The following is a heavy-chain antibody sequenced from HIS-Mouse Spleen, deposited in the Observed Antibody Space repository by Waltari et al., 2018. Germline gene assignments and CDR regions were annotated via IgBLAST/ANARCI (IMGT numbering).Heavy chain of an antibody. CDR2: ISRSSSTI. CDR3: ARDLGNWFDP. J-gene: IGHJ5*02. V-gene: IGHV3-48*01. CDR1: GFTFSSYS. Sequence: EVQLVESGGGLVQPGGSLRLSCAASGFTFSSYSMNWVRQAPGEGLEWVSYISRSSSTIYYADSVKGRFTISRDNAKNSLYLQMNSLRAEDTAVYYCARDLGNWFDPWGQGTLVTVSS.